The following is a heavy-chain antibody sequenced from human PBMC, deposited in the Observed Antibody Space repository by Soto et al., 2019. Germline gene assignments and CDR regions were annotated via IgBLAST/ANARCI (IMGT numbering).Heavy chain of an antibody. J-gene: IGHJ4*02. CDR2: IYYSGST. CDR1: GGSISSYY. V-gene: IGHV4-59*06. CDR3: AGIYSGSTGGTLRY. Sequence: SETLSLTCTVSGGSISSYYWSWIRQPPGKGLEWIGYIYYSGSTYYNPSLKSRVTISVDTSKNQFSLKLSSVTAADTAVYYCAGIYSGSTGGTLRYWGQGTLVTVSS. D-gene: IGHD1-26*01.